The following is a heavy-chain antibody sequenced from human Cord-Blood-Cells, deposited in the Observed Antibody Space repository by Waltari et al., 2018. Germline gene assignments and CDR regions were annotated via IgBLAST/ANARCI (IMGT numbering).Heavy chain of an antibody. CDR1: GFTFRGPA. CDR2: IRSKANSYAT. V-gene: IGHV3-73*02. Sequence: EVQLVESGGGLVQPGGSLKLSCAASGFTFRGPALHWVRPASGQGLEWVGRIRSKANSYATAYAASVKGRFTSSRDDSKNTAYLQMNSLKTEDTAVYYCTRHVSSSDYYYYYMDVWGKGTTVTVSS. CDR3: TRHVSSSDYYYYYMDV. J-gene: IGHJ6*03.